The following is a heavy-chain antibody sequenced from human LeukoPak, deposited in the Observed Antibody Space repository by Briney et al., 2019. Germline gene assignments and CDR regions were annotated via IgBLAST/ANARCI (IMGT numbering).Heavy chain of an antibody. V-gene: IGHV3-30*02. D-gene: IGHD2-2*01. CDR3: DCSSTSCYAAGDY. Sequence: GESLRLSCAASGFTFSSFGMHWVRQTPGKGLEWVAFIQSDGSNKYYADSVKGRFTISRDNSKNTLYLQMNSLRTEDTAVYYCDCSSTSCYAAGDYWGQGTLVTVSS. J-gene: IGHJ4*02. CDR2: IQSDGSNK. CDR1: GFTFSSFG.